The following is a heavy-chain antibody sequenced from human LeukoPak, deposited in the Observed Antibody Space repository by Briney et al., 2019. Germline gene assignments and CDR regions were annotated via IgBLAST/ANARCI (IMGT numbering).Heavy chain of an antibody. CDR2: IKQDGSEK. J-gene: IGHJ6*02. CDR1: GFTFSSYW. CDR3: ARDLIAAAVPRPYYGMDV. Sequence: GGSLRLSCAASGFTFSSYWMSWVRQAPGKGLEWVANIKQDGSEKYYVDSVKGRFIISRDNAKNSLYLQMNSLRAEDTAVYYCARDLIAAAVPRPYYGMDVWGQGTTVTVSS. D-gene: IGHD6-13*01. V-gene: IGHV3-7*01.